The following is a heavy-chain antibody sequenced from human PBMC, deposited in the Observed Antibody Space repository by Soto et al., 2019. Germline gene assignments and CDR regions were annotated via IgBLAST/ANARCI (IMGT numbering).Heavy chain of an antibody. Sequence: QVQLVQSGAEVKKPGSSVKVSCKASGGTFSSYTISWVRQAPGQGLEWMGRIIPILGIANYAQKFQGRVTITVDKSTSTAYMELSSLRSEDTAVYSGVRDPPRYSVYDFNGDYWGQGTLVTVSS. CDR1: GGTFSSYT. CDR2: IIPILGIA. J-gene: IGHJ4*02. D-gene: IGHD5-12*01. CDR3: VRDPPRYSVYDFNGDY. V-gene: IGHV1-69*08.